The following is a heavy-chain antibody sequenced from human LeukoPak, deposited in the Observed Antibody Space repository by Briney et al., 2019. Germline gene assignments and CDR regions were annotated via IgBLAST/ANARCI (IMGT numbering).Heavy chain of an antibody. Sequence: GGSPRLSSVASGFTFSDAWMTWVRQAPGKGLEWVGRIKSKTDGGTADYAAPVKGRFTISRDDSKNTLYLQMNSLKTEDTAVYYCTSGWNYDFWSGYSSANWFDPWGQGTQVTVSS. V-gene: IGHV3-15*01. CDR3: TSGWNYDFWSGYSSANWFDP. D-gene: IGHD3-3*01. CDR2: IKSKTDGGTA. J-gene: IGHJ5*02. CDR1: GFTFSDAW.